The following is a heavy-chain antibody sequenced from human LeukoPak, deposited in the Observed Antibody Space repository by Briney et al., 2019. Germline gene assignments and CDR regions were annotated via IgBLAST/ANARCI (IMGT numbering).Heavy chain of an antibody. D-gene: IGHD1-26*01. CDR2: IDPNSGGT. CDR1: GYTFTGYY. V-gene: IGHV1-2*02. J-gene: IGHJ4*02. CDR3: ARSLVGATMAESGY. Sequence: ASVKVSCKASGYTFTGYYMHWVRQAPGQGLEWMGWIDPNSGGTNYAQKFQGRVTMTRDTSISTAYMELSRLRSDDTAVYYCARSLVGATMAESGYWGQGTLVTVSS.